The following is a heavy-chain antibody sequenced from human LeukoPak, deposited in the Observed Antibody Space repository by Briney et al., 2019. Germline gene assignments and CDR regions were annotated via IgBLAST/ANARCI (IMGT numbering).Heavy chain of an antibody. V-gene: IGHV3-21*01. CDR1: GFTFSSYS. J-gene: IGHJ4*02. Sequence: GGSLRLSCAASGFTFSSYSMNWVRQAPGKGLEWVSSISSSSSYIYYADSVKGRFTISRDNAKNSLYLQMNSLRAEDTAVYCCARDRDGRDFDYWGQGTLVTVSS. D-gene: IGHD1-26*01. CDR3: ARDRDGRDFDY. CDR2: ISSSSSYI.